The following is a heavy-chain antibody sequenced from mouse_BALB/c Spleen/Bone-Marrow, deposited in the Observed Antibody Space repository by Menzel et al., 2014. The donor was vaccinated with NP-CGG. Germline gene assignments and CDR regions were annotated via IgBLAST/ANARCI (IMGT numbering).Heavy chain of an antibody. Sequence: VQRVESGPELMKPGASVKISCKATGYTFSSYWIEWVKQRPGHGLEWIGEILPGSGNTHYNEKFKGKATFTADTSSNTAYMQLSSLTSEDSAVYYCARYRSYAMDYWGQGTSVTVSS. D-gene: IGHD2-14*01. CDR2: ILPGSGNT. CDR1: GYTFSSYW. J-gene: IGHJ4*01. V-gene: IGHV1-9*01. CDR3: ARYRSYAMDY.